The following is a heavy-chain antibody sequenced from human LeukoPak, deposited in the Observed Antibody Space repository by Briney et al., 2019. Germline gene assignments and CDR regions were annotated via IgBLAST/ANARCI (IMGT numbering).Heavy chain of an antibody. CDR1: GYTLTELS. CDR3: ATIGSRYYYYYGMDV. V-gene: IGHV1-24*01. J-gene: IGHJ6*02. D-gene: IGHD1-26*01. Sequence: ASVKVSCKVSGYTLTELSMHWVRQTPGKGLEWMGGFDPEDGETIYAQKFQGRVTMTEDTSTDTAYMELSSLRSEDTAVYYCATIGSRYYYYYGMDVWGQGTTVTVSS. CDR2: FDPEDGET.